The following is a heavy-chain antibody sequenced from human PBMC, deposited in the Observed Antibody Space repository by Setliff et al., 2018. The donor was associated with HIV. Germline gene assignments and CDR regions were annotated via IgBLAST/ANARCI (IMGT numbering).Heavy chain of an antibody. D-gene: IGHD5-18*01. J-gene: IGHJ4*02. V-gene: IGHV4-39*07. Sequence: SETLSLPCTVSGGSISSSSYYWGWVRQPPGKGLEWIGSMYYSGSTYYTPSLKSRITISLDTSKNQFSLRMRSVTAADTAVYYCARVFVDTAVLRVLEYYFDSWGRGTLVTVSS. CDR2: MYYSGST. CDR3: ARVFVDTAVLRVLEYYFDS. CDR1: GGSISSSSYY.